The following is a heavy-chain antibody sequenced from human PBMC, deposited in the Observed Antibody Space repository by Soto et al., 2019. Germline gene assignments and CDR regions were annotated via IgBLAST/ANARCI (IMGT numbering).Heavy chain of an antibody. V-gene: IGHV3-30-3*01. CDR3: ARDQWSSSWYSSYYYYYGMDV. J-gene: IGHJ6*02. Sequence: QVQLVESGGGVVQPGRSLRLSCAASGFTFSSYAMHWVRQAPGKGLGWVAVISYDGSNKYYADSVKGRFTISRDNSKNTLYLQMNSLRAEDTAVYYCARDQWSSSWYSSYYYYYGMDVWGQGTTVTVSS. CDR2: ISYDGSNK. CDR1: GFTFSSYA. D-gene: IGHD6-13*01.